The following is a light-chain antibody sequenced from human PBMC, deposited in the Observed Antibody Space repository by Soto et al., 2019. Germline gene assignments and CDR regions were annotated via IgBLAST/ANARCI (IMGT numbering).Light chain of an antibody. V-gene: IGLV2-23*02. CDR1: SRDVGSYNL. CDR3: CSYAGSSTFSV. J-gene: IGLJ1*01. CDR2: EVS. Sequence: QSALTQPASVSGSPGQSITISCTGTSRDVGSYNLVSWYQQHPGKAPKLMIYEVSKRPSGVSNRFSGSKSGNTASLTISGLQDEDEADYDCCSYAGSSTFSVFGTVTKLTVL.